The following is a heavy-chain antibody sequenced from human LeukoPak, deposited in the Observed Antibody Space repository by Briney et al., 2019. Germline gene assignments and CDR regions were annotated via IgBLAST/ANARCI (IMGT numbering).Heavy chain of an antibody. CDR2: ISTDNGDT. D-gene: IGHD6-19*01. CDR1: GYTFTTYG. CDR3: ASIIAVAGTILGY. V-gene: IGHV1-18*01. Sequence: GASVKVSCKSSGYTFTTYGITWVRQAPGQGLEWMGWISTDNGDTNYAQKLQGRVTMTTDTSTSTAYMELRSLRSDDTAVYYCASIIAVAGTILGYWGQGTLVTVSS. J-gene: IGHJ4*02.